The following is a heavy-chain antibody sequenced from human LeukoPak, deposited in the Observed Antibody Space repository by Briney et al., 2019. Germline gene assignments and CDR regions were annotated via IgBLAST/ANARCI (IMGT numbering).Heavy chain of an antibody. V-gene: IGHV1-2*02. CDR3: ASLDYHDSSGYYYAGEY. CDR1: GYTFTSYY. D-gene: IGHD3-22*01. Sequence: ASVKVSCKASGYTFTSYYMHWVRQAPGQGLEWMGWINPNSGGTNYAQKFQGRVTMTRDTSISTAYMELSRLRSDDTAVYYCASLDYHDSSGYYYAGEYWGQGTLVTVSS. J-gene: IGHJ4*02. CDR2: INPNSGGT.